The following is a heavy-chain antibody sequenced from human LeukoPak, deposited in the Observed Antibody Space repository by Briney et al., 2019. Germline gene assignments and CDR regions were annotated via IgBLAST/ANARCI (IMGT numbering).Heavy chain of an antibody. V-gene: IGHV1-46*01. J-gene: IGHJ6*03. D-gene: IGHD3-16*01. CDR2: INPSDGAT. Sequence: GASVKVSCKASGYTFTMYYIHWVRQAPGQGLEWMGMINPSDGATTYAQRFQGRVTMTRDMSTTTVYMDLRSLRSEDTAVYFCARGERGGLSGDLGGLFASYYTYYYMEVWGRGTTVTVSS. CDR1: GYTFTMYY. CDR3: ARGERGGLSGDLGGLFASYYTYYYMEV.